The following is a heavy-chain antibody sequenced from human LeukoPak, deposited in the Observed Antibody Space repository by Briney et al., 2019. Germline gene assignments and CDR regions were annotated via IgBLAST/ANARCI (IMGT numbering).Heavy chain of an antibody. CDR2: INYSGST. CDR1: GGSISSSDYY. J-gene: IGHJ4*02. D-gene: IGHD5-24*01. V-gene: IGHV4-39*01. Sequence: PSETLSLTCTVSGGSISSSDYYWGWIRQPPGKGLEWIRSINYSGSTYYNPSLKSRVTISVDTSKNQFSLKVGSVTAADTAVYYCARQYGLGKWYFDFWGQGTLVTVSS. CDR3: ARQYGLGKWYFDF.